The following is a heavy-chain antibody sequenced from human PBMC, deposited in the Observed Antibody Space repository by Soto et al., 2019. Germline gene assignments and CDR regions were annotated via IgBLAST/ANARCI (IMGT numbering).Heavy chain of an antibody. CDR1: GFSLSTSGVG. CDR2: VYWDDDK. CDR3: AHSSSRWPLGY. V-gene: IGHV2-5*02. Sequence: QITLKESGPPLVKPTQTLTLTCTFSGFSLSTSGVGVVWLRQPPGKALEWLALVYWDDDKRYSPSLKGRLTITQDTSKNQVVLTMNNMDHVDTATYYCAHSSSRWPLGYWGQGALVTVSS. J-gene: IGHJ4*02. D-gene: IGHD4-17*01.